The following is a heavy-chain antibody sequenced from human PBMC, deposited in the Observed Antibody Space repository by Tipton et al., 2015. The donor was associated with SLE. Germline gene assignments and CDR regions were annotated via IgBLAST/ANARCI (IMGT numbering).Heavy chain of an antibody. V-gene: IGHV3-15*01. J-gene: IGHJ4*02. CDR1: GFTFSNAW. Sequence: SLRLSCVASGFTFSNAWMSWIRQAPGEGLEWIGRIKSKVDGETIDYAAPVKGRFTILRDDSKNTLYLQLNSLKTEDTAMYYCATDPPPSGSSGGKDVRFPPWPYWGQGTLVTVSS. CDR3: ATDPPPSGSSGGKDVRFPPWPY. CDR2: IKSKVDGETI. D-gene: IGHD6-19*01.